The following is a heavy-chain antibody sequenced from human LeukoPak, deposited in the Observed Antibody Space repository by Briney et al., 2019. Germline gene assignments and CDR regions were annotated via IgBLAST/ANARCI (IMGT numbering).Heavy chain of an antibody. CDR2: IYYSGST. D-gene: IGHD3-22*01. Sequence: SETLSLTCTVSGGSISSGDYYWSWIRQPPGKGLEWIGYIYYSGSTYYNPSLKSRVTISVDTSKNQFSLKLSSVTAADTAVYYCARLLNYYDSSKGRHAFDIWGQGTMVTVSS. V-gene: IGHV4-30-4*01. J-gene: IGHJ3*02. CDR3: ARLLNYYDSSKGRHAFDI. CDR1: GGSISSGDYY.